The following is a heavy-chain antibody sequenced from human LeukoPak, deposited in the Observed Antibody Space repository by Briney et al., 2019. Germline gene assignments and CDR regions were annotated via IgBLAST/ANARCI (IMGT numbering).Heavy chain of an antibody. CDR3: AKARWFGELNYYYYYMDV. Sequence: PSETLSLTCTVSGGSISSSSYYWGWIRQPPGTGLEWIGSIYYSGSTYYNPSLKSRVTISVDTSKNQFSLKLSSVTAADTAVYYCAKARWFGELNYYYYYMDVWGKGTTVTISS. V-gene: IGHV4-39*01. CDR1: GGSISSSSYY. D-gene: IGHD3-10*01. CDR2: IYYSGST. J-gene: IGHJ6*03.